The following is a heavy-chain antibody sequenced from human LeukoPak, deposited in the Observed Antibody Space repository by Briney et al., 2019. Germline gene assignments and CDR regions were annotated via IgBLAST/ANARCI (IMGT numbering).Heavy chain of an antibody. V-gene: IGHV4-39*07. D-gene: IGHD6-13*01. CDR3: ARETRAAASNYFDY. CDR2: IYYSGST. CDR1: GGSISSNDYY. J-gene: IGHJ4*02. Sequence: SETLSLTCTVSGGSISSNDYYWDWIRQPPGMGLEYIGSIYYSGSTNYNPSLKSRVTISVDTSKNQFSLKLSSVTAADTAVYYCARETRAAASNYFDYWGQGTLVTVSS.